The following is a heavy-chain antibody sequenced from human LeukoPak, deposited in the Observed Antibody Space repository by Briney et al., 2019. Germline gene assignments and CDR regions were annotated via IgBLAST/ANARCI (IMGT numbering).Heavy chain of an antibody. CDR1: GYTFTSNW. CDR2: IYPSGSDN. Sequence: PGESLRLSCKASGYTFTSNWIGWARQMPGKGLEWMRIIYPSGSDNIYTASLQGQITVSADKSISTAYLQWSSLKASDTAMYYCARESYYYGSGSSQRRPFDDWGQGALVTVSS. V-gene: IGHV5-51*03. D-gene: IGHD3-10*01. CDR3: ARESYYYGSGSSQRRPFDD. J-gene: IGHJ4*02.